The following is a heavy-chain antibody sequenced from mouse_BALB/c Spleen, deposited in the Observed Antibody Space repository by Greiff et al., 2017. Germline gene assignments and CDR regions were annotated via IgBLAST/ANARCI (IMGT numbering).Heavy chain of an antibody. D-gene: IGHD2-10*01. CDR3: ARSTSAYYGILFDY. J-gene: IGHJ2*01. CDR1: GYTFTNYW. V-gene: IGHV1-63*02. CDR2: ISPGGGYT. Sequence: QVQLQQSGAELVRPGTSVKISCKASGYTFTNYWPGWVKQRPGHGLEWIGDISPGGGYTNYNEKFKGKATLTADTSSSTAYMQLSSLTSEDSAVYFCARSTSAYYGILFDYWGQGTTLTVSS.